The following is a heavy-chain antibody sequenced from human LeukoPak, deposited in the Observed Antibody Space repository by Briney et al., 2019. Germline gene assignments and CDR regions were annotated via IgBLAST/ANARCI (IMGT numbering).Heavy chain of an antibody. J-gene: IGHJ3*02. CDR1: GFTFSSYS. CDR2: INSDGSST. D-gene: IGHD1-20*01. V-gene: IGHV3-74*01. Sequence: PGGSLRLSCAASGFTFSSYSMSWVRQAPGKGLVCVSRINSDGSSTSYADSVKGRFTISRDNAKNTLYLQMNSLRAEDTAVYYCAGAPYNWRVNDAFDIWGQGTMVTVSS. CDR3: AGAPYNWRVNDAFDI.